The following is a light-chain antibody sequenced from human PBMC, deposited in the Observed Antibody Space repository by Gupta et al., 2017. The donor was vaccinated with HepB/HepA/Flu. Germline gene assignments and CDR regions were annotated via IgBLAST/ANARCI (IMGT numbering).Light chain of an antibody. CDR3: QQLNTYPLT. CDR1: QGIGSF. Sequence: DIQLTQSPSFLSASVGDRVTITCRASQGIGSFLAWYQQKPGKAPKLLIYAASTLQSGVPSRFSGSGSGTDFTLTISSLLPEDFATYFCQQLNTYPLTVGPGTKVDVK. V-gene: IGKV1-9*01. CDR2: AAS. J-gene: IGKJ3*01.